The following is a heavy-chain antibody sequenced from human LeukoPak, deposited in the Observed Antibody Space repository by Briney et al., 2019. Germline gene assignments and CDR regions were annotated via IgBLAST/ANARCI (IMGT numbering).Heavy chain of an antibody. CDR3: ARDLVVGASDAYNEYFQH. Sequence: ASVKVSCKASGYTFTSYGISWVRQAPGQGLEWMGWISAYNGNKNYAQKLQGRVTMTTDPSTSTAYKELRSLRPDDTAVYYCARDLVVGASDAYNEYFQHWGQGTLVTVSS. V-gene: IGHV1-18*01. CDR1: GYTFTSYG. J-gene: IGHJ1*01. CDR2: ISAYNGNK. D-gene: IGHD1-26*01.